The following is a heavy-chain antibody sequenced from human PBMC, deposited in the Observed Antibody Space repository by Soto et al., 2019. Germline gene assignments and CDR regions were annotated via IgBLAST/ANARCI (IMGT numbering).Heavy chain of an antibody. J-gene: IGHJ5*02. V-gene: IGHV4-34*01. CDR3: ALAHARYYDFWSGQRNWFDP. Sequence: SETLSLTCAVYGGSFSGYYWSWIRQPPGKGLEWIGEINHSGSTNYNPSLKSRVTISVDTSKNQFSLKLSSVTAADTAVYYCALAHARYYDFWSGQRNWFDPWGQGTLVTVSS. CDR2: INHSGST. D-gene: IGHD3-3*01. CDR1: GGSFSGYY.